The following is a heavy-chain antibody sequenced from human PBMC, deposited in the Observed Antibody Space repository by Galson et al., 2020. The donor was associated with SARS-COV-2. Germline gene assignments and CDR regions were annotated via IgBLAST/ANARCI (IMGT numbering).Heavy chain of an antibody. Sequence: ASVKVSCKASGYTFTSYGISWVRQAPGQGLEWMGWISAYNGNTNYAQKLQGRVTMTTDTSTSTAYMELRSLKSGDTAVYYCARECVGYCSSTSCYKAFGIWGQGTMVTVSS. J-gene: IGHJ3*02. D-gene: IGHD2-2*02. CDR2: ISAYNGNT. V-gene: IGHV1-18*04. CDR1: GYTFTSYG. CDR3: ARECVGYCSSTSCYKAFGI.